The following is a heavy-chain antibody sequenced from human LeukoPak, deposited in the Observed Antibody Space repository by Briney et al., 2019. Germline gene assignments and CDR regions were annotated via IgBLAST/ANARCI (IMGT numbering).Heavy chain of an antibody. J-gene: IGHJ6*02. CDR2: TYPGDSDT. Sequence: GESLKISSKGSGYSFNTYWIGWVRPLPGKGLEWMGITYPGDSDTRYSPSFQGQVTISADKSVSSVYLQWSSLKASDTARYYCARQFFYSGMGVWGQGATVTVSS. CDR1: GYSFNTYW. CDR3: ARQFFYSGMGV. V-gene: IGHV5-51*01.